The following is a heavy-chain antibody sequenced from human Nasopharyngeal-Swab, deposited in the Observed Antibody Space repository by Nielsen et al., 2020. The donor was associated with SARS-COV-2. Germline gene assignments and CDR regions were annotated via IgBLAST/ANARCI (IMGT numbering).Heavy chain of an antibody. Sequence: SCVASGFTLADYYMEGGREAPGKGLEGLGHSRVKANSYTAEYAASVTGRFTFSRAESKNVLYLQMNSLKTEDTAVYYCARVGICNNDWCGSYDSWGQGTLVTVSS. D-gene: IGHD3-9*01. CDR3: ARVGICNNDWCGSYDS. CDR1: GFTLADYY. CDR2: SRVKANSYTA. V-gene: IGHV3-72*01. J-gene: IGHJ4*02.